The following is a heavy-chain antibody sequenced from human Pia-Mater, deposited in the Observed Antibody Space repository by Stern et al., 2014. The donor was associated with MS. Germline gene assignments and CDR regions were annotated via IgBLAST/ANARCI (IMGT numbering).Heavy chain of an antibody. CDR2: ISYDGSNQ. CDR3: ANAAALSCRSPSCYKAFEY. V-gene: IGHV3-30*18. D-gene: IGHD2-2*02. Sequence: VQLVQSGGGVVQPGGSLRLSCGASGFTFTTSGMHWVRQAPGKGLDWVAVISYDGSNQYYGDSVKGRFTISRDNSKNTVYLQMNSLRPEDTAVYYCANAAALSCRSPSCYKAFEYWGQGILVTVSS. CDR1: GFTFTTSG. J-gene: IGHJ4*02.